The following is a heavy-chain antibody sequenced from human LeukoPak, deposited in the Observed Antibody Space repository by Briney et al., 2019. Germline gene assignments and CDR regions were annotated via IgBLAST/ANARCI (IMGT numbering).Heavy chain of an antibody. J-gene: IGHJ4*02. CDR1: GFTFSGYA. D-gene: IGHD6-19*01. CDR3: ASHISGWSQGPDY. CDR2: ISGSGGTT. V-gene: IGHV3-23*01. Sequence: PGGSLRLSCAASGFTFSGYAMSWARQAPGKGLEWVSIISGSGGTTYYADSVKGRFAISRDNSKNTLYLQMSSLRVEDTAVYYCASHISGWSQGPDYWGQGSLVTVSS.